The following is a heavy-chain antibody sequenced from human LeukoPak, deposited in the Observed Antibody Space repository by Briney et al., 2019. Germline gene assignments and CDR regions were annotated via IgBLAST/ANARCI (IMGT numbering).Heavy chain of an antibody. Sequence: SDTLSLTCTVSGGSLSSYYWSWIRQPPGKGLEWLGFIYYSGSPNYNPALTSPATISVDTSKNQFSLKLSSVTAADTAVYYCARPSLDYGGIDAFDFWGPGKLLTVSS. CDR1: GGSLSSYY. D-gene: IGHD4-23*01. V-gene: IGHV4-59*08. CDR2: IYYSGSP. J-gene: IGHJ3*01. CDR3: ARPSLDYGGIDAFDF.